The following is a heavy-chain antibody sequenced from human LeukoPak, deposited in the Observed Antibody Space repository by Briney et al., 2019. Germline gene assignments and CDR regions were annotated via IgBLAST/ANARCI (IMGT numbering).Heavy chain of an antibody. CDR1: GFRFSSYA. J-gene: IGHJ4*02. CDR2: ISGSGGST. D-gene: IGHD3-22*01. V-gene: IGHV3-23*01. Sequence: GGSLRLSCAASGFRFSSYAMSWVRQAPGKGLEWVSAISGSGGSTYYADSVKGRFTISRDNSKNTVYLEMNSLRAEDTAVYYCASSSYYYDSSGSSDYWGQGTLVTVSS. CDR3: ASSSYYYDSSGSSDY.